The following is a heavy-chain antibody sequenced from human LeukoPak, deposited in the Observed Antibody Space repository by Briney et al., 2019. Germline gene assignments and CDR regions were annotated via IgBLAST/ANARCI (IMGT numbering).Heavy chain of an antibody. V-gene: IGHV3-66*02. CDR1: GFTIGYNY. CDR3: VVSYLYAFDI. Sequence: GGSLRLSCAASGFTIGYNYMSWVRQAPGKGLQWVSVIYSNTSAYYADSVKGRFTISRHNSKNTLYLQMSSLRAEDTAVYYCVVSYLYAFDIWGQGTMVTVSS. D-gene: IGHD5-18*01. CDR2: IYSNTSA. J-gene: IGHJ3*02.